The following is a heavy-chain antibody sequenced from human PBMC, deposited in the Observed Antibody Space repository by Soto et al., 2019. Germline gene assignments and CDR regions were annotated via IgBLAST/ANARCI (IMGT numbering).Heavy chain of an antibody. CDR1: GFTFRNAW. CDR3: NTDQYSGYDVMGG. V-gene: IGHV3-15*01. CDR2: IKSKTDGGAT. J-gene: IGHJ4*02. Sequence: EVKLVESVGGLAKPVWSLRLSCAATGFTFRNAWLSCVRQARGQGLEWVGRIKSKTDGGATDYAAPVTGRFTISRDDSKNTLYLQMNSLKTEDTAVYYCNTDQYSGYDVMGGWGQGTLVTVSS. D-gene: IGHD5-12*01.